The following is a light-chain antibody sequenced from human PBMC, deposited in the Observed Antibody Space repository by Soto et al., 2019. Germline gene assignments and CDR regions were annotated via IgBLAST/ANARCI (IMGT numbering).Light chain of an antibody. CDR3: QQYNNWPPTWT. CDR2: GAS. V-gene: IGKV3-15*01. CDR1: QSVSIN. Sequence: EIVMTQSPATLSVSPGERATLSCRASQSVSINLAWYQQKPGQAPRLLIYGASTRATGIPARFSGSGSGTAFTLTISSLQSEDFVVYFCQQYNNWPPTWTFGQGTKVDI. J-gene: IGKJ1*01.